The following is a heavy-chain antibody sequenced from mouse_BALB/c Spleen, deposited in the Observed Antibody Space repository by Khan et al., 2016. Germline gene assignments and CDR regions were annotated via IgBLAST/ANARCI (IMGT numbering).Heavy chain of an antibody. CDR1: GFTFSSFG. J-gene: IGHJ3*01. CDR3: AQERAAVVPFAY. Sequence: EVELVESGGGLVQPGGSRKLSCAASGFTFSSFGMHWVRQAPEKGLEWVAYISSGSSTIFYADTVMGRFPISRDNPKNTLFLQMTSLRSEDTAIYYCAQERAAVVPFAYWGQGTLVTVSA. V-gene: IGHV5-17*02. D-gene: IGHD1-1*01. CDR2: ISSGSSTI.